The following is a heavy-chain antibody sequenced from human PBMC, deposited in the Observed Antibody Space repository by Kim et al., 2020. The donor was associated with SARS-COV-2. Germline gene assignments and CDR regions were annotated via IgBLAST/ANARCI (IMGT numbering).Heavy chain of an antibody. CDR3: ARRPYGSGGADV. V-gene: IGHV3-72*01. Sequence: GGSLRLSCAASGFLLSDHYMDWVRQAPGEGLEWVGRITKKTDSSTTEYAASVKGRFTISRDDSKNSLYLQMNSLKIEDTATYYCARRPYGSGGADVWGQGTTVTVSS. CDR1: GFLLSDHY. J-gene: IGHJ6*02. D-gene: IGHD3-10*01. CDR2: ITKKTDSSTT.